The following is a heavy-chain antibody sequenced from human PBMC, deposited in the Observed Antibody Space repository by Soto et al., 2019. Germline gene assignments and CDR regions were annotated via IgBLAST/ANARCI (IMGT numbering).Heavy chain of an antibody. J-gene: IGHJ6*02. Sequence: GGSLRLCCAASGFTFSRSAMSWLRQAPGKGLEWVSGITASAENTYYADSVRGRFTISRDNSKNTLYLQVNSLRAEDTAVYYCAKIGGYYIYYAVDVWGQGTTVTVSS. CDR2: ITASAENT. CDR3: AKIGGYYIYYAVDV. CDR1: GFTFSRSA. D-gene: IGHD3-22*01. V-gene: IGHV3-23*01.